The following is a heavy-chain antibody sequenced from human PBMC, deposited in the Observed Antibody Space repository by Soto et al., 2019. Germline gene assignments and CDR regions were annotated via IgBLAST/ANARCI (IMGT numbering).Heavy chain of an antibody. D-gene: IGHD3-22*01. Sequence: GGSLRLSCVVSGFTFSDFGMHWVRQAPGKGLEWVAVISYDGSNKYYADSVKGRFTISRDNSKNTLYLQMNSLRAEDTAVYYCAKAYYRYYYDSSGYYGSDYWGQGTLVTVSS. CDR1: GFTFSDFG. V-gene: IGHV3-30*18. J-gene: IGHJ4*02. CDR2: ISYDGSNK. CDR3: AKAYYRYYYDSSGYYGSDY.